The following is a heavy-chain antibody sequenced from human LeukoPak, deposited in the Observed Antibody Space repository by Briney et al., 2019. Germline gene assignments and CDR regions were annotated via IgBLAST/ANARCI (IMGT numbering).Heavy chain of an antibody. D-gene: IGHD3-22*01. J-gene: IGHJ4*02. CDR2: IIPIFGTA. Sequence: SVKVSCKASGGTFSSYAISWVRQAPGQGLEWMGGIIPIFGTANYAQKFQGRVTITTDESTSTAYMELSSLRSEDTAVYYCARDAYDSSGYYPYYFDYWGQGTLVTVSX. V-gene: IGHV1-69*05. CDR1: GGTFSSYA. CDR3: ARDAYDSSGYYPYYFDY.